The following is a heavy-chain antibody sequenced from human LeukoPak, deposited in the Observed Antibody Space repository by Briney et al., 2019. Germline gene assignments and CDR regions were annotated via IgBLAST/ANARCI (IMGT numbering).Heavy chain of an antibody. D-gene: IGHD6-19*01. CDR1: GFTFSSYS. CDR3: AQPETYSSGYFDY. Sequence: PGGSLSLTCAASGFTFSSYSMSWVRQAPGKGLEWVSAISGSGGSTYYADSVKGRFTISRDNSKNTLYLQMNSLRAEDTAVYYCAQPETYSSGYFDYWGQGTLVTVSS. CDR2: ISGSGGST. V-gene: IGHV3-23*01. J-gene: IGHJ4*02.